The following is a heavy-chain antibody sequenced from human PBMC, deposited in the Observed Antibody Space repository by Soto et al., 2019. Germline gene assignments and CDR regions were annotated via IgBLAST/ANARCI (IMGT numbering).Heavy chain of an antibody. CDR3: ARASQPMVRGFHSDY. V-gene: IGHV3-30-3*01. CDR2: ISYDGSNK. D-gene: IGHD3-10*01. CDR1: GFTFSSYA. J-gene: IGHJ4*02. Sequence: QVQLVESGGGVVQPGRSLRLSCAASGFTFSSYAMHWVRQAPGKGLEWVAVISYDGSNKYYADSVKGRFTISRDNSKNTLYLQMNSLRAEDTAVYYCARASQPMVRGFHSDYWGQGTLVTVSS.